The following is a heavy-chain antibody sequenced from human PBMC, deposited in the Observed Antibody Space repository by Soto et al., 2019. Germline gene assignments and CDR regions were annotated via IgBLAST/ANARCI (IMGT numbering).Heavy chain of an antibody. D-gene: IGHD4-17*01. CDR1: GGSFSGYY. J-gene: IGHJ6*03. Sequence: SETLSLTCAVYGGSFSGYYWSWIRQPPGKGLEWIGEINHSGSTNYNPSLKSRVTISVDTSKNQFSLKLSSVTAADTAVYYCARGGETLRPTVTTHYYYYMDVWGKGTTVTVSS. V-gene: IGHV4-34*01. CDR3: ARGGETLRPTVTTHYYYYMDV. CDR2: INHSGST.